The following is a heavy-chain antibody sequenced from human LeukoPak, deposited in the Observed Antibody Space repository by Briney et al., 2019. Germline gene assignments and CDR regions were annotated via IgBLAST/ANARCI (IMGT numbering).Heavy chain of an antibody. CDR3: AKGSHFVN. CDR2: ISASGDTT. J-gene: IGHJ4*02. V-gene: IGHV3-23*01. CDR1: GFTFSSFA. Sequence: GSLRLSCAASGFTFSSFAMSWVRQAPGKGLQWVSAISASGDTTYYADSVKGRFTISRDNSKNTQYLQMNSLGAEDTTVYYCAKGSHFVNWGQGTLVTVSS.